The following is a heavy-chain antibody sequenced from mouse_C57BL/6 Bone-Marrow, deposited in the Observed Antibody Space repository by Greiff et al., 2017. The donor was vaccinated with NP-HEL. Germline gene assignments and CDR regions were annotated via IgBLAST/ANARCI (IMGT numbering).Heavy chain of an antibody. J-gene: IGHJ3*01. V-gene: IGHV4-1*01. CDR3: AGMVTTAWFAY. D-gene: IGHD2-2*01. CDR1: GIDFSRYW. Sequence: AASGIDFSRYWMSWVRRAPGKGLEWIGEINPDSSTINYAPSLKDKFIISRDNAKNTLYLQMSKVRSEDTALYYCAGMVTTAWFAYWGQGTLVTVSA. CDR2: INPDSSTI.